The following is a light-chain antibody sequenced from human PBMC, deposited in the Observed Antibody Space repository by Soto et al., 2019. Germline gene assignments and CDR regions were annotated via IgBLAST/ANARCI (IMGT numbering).Light chain of an antibody. J-gene: IGKJ1*01. Sequence: EIVLTQSPGTLSLSPGERDTLSCRASQSLNSFYLAWYQQKPGQAPRLLIYGSSNRVTGIPDRFSGSGSGTDFTLTISRLDPEDFAVYYCQQYDISPRTFGQGTKVEVK. CDR2: GSS. V-gene: IGKV3-20*01. CDR3: QQYDISPRT. CDR1: QSLNSFY.